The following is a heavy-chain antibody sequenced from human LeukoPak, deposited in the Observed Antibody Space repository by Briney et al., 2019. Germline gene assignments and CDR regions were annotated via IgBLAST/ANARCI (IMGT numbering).Heavy chain of an antibody. CDR2: IYYSGST. V-gene: IGHV4-39*01. CDR3: ARLGLSSD. Sequence: PSETLSLTCTVSGGSISRSSYHWGWIRQPPGKGLEWIGSIYYSGSTYYNPSLKSRVTISVDTSENQFSLKLSSVTAADTAVYYCARLGLSSDWGQGTLVTVSS. D-gene: IGHD6-19*01. CDR1: GGSISRSSYH. J-gene: IGHJ4*02.